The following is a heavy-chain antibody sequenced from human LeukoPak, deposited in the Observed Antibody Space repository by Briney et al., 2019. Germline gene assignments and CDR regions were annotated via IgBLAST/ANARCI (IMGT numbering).Heavy chain of an antibody. V-gene: IGHV3-30*04. D-gene: IGHD3-10*01. CDR1: GFTFSSYA. J-gene: IGHJ5*02. CDR3: ARLYGSGSYFRFDP. CDR2: ISYDGSNK. Sequence: PGGSLRLSCAASGFTFSSYAMHWVRQAPGKGLEWVAVISYDGSNKYYADSVKGRFTISRDNSKNTLYLQMNSLRAEDTAVYYCARLYGSGSYFRFDPWGQGTLVTVSS.